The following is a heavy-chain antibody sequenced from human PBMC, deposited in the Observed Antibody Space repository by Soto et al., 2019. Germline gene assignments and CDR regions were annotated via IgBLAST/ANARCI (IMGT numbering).Heavy chain of an antibody. D-gene: IGHD2-8*01. V-gene: IGHV1-2*04. CDR1: GYSFTDYH. CDR2: INPKSGGT. CDR3: ARGDSTDCSNGVCSFFYNRDMDV. J-gene: IGHJ6*02. Sequence: ASVKVSCKASGYSFTDYHIHWVRQAPGQGLEWLGRINPKSGGTSTAQKFQGWVTMTTDTSISTASMELTRLISDDTAIYYCARGDSTDCSNGVCSFFYNRDMDVWGQGTTVTVSS.